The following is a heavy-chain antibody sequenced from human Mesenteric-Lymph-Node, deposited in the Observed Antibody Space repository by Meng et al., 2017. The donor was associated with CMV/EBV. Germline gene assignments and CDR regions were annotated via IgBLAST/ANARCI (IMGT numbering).Heavy chain of an antibody. J-gene: IGHJ6*02. CDR3: AKGTRWTWGSLDV. Sequence: GGSLRLSCAASGFTFDDYAMHWVRQAPGKGLEWVSGISWNSDNIGYADSVKGRFTISRDNAKNSLYLQMNSLRAEDMALYYCAKGTRWTWGSLDVWGHGTTVTV. CDR1: GFTFDDYA. V-gene: IGHV3-9*03. D-gene: IGHD7-27*01. CDR2: ISWNSDNI.